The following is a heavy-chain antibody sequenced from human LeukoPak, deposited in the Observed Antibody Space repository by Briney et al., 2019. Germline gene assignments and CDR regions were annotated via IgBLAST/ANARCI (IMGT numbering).Heavy chain of an antibody. D-gene: IGHD3-22*01. CDR1: GFTVSSNY. CDR2: TRNKANSYTT. J-gene: IGHJ6*02. V-gene: IGHV3-72*01. Sequence: PGGSLRLSCAASGFTVSSNYMSWVRQAPGKGLEWVGRTRNKANSYTTEYAASVRGRFTISRDDSKNSLYLQMNSLKTEDTAVYYCARADDYYDSSGYSYYYGMDVWGQGTTVTVSS. CDR3: ARADDYYDSSGYSYYYGMDV.